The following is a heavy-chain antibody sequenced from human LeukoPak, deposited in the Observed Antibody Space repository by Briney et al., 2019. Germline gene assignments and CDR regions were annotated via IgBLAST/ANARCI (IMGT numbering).Heavy chain of an antibody. CDR1: GYTFTSYG. D-gene: IGHD3-10*01. CDR2: ISAYNGNT. Sequence: ASVKVSCRASGYTFTSYGISWVRQAPGQGLEWMAWISAYNGNTKSAQKFQDRITITTDTSTTTAYMEMTSLTSDDTAVYYCARSGSRLEWFGQTMGYCDNWGQGTLVTVSS. V-gene: IGHV1-18*01. J-gene: IGHJ4*02. CDR3: ARSGSRLEWFGQTMGYCDN.